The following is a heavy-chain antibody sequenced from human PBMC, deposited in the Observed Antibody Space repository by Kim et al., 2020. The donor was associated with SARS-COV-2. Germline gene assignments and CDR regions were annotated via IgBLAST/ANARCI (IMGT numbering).Heavy chain of an antibody. CDR1: GGSISSSSYY. CDR3: ARERGYDILTRGYGMDV. D-gene: IGHD3-9*01. J-gene: IGHJ6*02. CDR2: IYYSGST. V-gene: IGHV4-39*07. Sequence: SETLSLTCTVSGGSISSSSYYWGWIRQPPGKGLEWIGSIYYSGSTYYNPSLKSRVTISVDTSKNQFSLKLSSVTAADTAVYYCARERGYDILTRGYGMDVWGQGTTVTVSS.